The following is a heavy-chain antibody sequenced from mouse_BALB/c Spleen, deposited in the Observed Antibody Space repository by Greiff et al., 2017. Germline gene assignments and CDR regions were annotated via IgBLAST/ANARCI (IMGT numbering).Heavy chain of an antibody. CDR2: IDPETGGT. Sequence: VQLQQSGAELVRPGASVTLSCKASGYTFTDYEMHWVKQTPVHGLEWIGAIDPETGGTAYNQKFKGKATLTADKSSSTAYMELRSLTSEDSAVYYCARRNYGNYEFAYWGQGTLVTVSA. CDR3: ARRNYGNYEFAY. J-gene: IGHJ3*01. D-gene: IGHD2-1*01. V-gene: IGHV1-15*01. CDR1: GYTFTDYE.